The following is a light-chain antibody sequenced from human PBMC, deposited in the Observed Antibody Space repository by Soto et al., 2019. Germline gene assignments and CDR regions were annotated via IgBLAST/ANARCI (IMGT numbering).Light chain of an antibody. CDR1: RSKIGDNH. CDR3: GAWDSSLSAFV. CDR2: DTT. V-gene: IGLV1-51*01. Sequence: QSVLTQPPSVSAAPGQKVTISCSGVRSKIGDNHVSWYQHLPGTAPKLLIYDTTQRPSGIPNRFSVSKSGTSVTLGITGLQTGDEAEYYCGAWDSSLSAFVFGTGTKVTVL. J-gene: IGLJ1*01.